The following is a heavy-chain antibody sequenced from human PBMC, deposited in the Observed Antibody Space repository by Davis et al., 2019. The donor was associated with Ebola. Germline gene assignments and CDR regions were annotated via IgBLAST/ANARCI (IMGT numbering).Heavy chain of an antibody. J-gene: IGHJ6*02. CDR2: IIPILGIA. Sequence: AASVKVSCKASGGTFSSYAISWVRQAPGQGLEWMGRIIPILGIANYAQKFRDRVTITADKSTTTVYMEVTSLRSEDTAVYYCARAKGPTDVWGQGTTVTVS. CDR1: GGTFSSYA. V-gene: IGHV1-69*04. CDR3: ARAKGPTDV.